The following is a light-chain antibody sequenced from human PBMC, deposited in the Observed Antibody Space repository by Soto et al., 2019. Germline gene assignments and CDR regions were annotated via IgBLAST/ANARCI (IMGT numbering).Light chain of an antibody. CDR3: ATWDDSLNGVV. CDR1: SSNIGSNT. Sequence: QSVLTQPPSASGTPGQRITISCSGSSSNIGSNTVNWYQQLPGTAPRLLIYNSDQRPSGVPDRFSGSKSGTSASLAISGLQSEDEADYNCATWDDSLNGVVFGGGTKLTVL. CDR2: NSD. V-gene: IGLV1-44*01. J-gene: IGLJ2*01.